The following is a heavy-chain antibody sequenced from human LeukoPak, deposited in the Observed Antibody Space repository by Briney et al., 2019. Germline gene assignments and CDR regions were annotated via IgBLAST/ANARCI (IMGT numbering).Heavy chain of an antibody. J-gene: IGHJ3*02. CDR3: ARVWGSSGYYGAFDI. V-gene: IGHV4-59*01. Sequence: SETLSLTCTVSGGSISSYYWSWIRQPPGKGLEWIGYIYYSGSTNYNPSLKSRDTISVDTSKNQFSLKLSSVTAADTAVYYCARVWGSSGYYGAFDIWGQGTMVTVSS. D-gene: IGHD3-22*01. CDR1: GGSISSYY. CDR2: IYYSGST.